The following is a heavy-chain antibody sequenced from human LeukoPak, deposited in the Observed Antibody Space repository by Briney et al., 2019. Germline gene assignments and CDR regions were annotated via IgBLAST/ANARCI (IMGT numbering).Heavy chain of an antibody. D-gene: IGHD6-19*01. CDR2: ISYDGSNK. Sequence: GRSLRLSCAASGFTFSSYAMHWVRQAPGKGLEWVAVISYDGSNKYYADSVKGRFTISRDNSKNTLYLQMNSLRAEDTAVYYCARGPPRYSSGHVYWGQGTLVTVSS. J-gene: IGHJ4*02. CDR3: ARGPPRYSSGHVY. CDR1: GFTFSSYA. V-gene: IGHV3-30-3*01.